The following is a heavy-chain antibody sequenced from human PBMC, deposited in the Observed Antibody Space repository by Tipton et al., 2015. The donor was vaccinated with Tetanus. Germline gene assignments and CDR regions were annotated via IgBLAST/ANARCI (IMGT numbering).Heavy chain of an antibody. V-gene: IGHV3-23*01. CDR3: TKDLRPNVGFDL. CDR2: ITADGGGT. D-gene: IGHD3-16*01. J-gene: IGHJ2*01. CDR1: GFPFSSYA. Sequence: SLRLSCAASGFPFSSYALIWVRQAPGKGLEWVSSITADGGGTYYADSVKGRFTIPRDNSRNMVYLQMNSLRADDTAVHFCTKDLRPNVGFDLWGRGTLVTVSS.